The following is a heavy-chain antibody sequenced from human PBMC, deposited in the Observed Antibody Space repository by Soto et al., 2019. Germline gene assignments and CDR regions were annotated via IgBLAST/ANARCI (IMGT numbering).Heavy chain of an antibody. CDR3: ARGRDIVATIDSN. J-gene: IGHJ4*02. D-gene: IGHD5-12*01. V-gene: IGHV3-30-3*01. CDR1: GFTFSSYA. CDR2: ISYDGSNK. Sequence: PGESLKISCAASGFTFSSYAMHWVRQAPGKGLEWVAVISYDGSNKYYADSVKGRFTISRDNSKNTLYLQMNSLRAEDTAVYYCARGRDIVATIDSNWGQGTLVTVSS.